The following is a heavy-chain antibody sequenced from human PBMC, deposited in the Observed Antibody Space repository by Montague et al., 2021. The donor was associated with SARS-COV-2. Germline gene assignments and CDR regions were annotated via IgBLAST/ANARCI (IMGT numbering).Heavy chain of an antibody. CDR1: GITFSNDD. CDR2: ISFDGNNE. D-gene: IGHD3-22*01. Sequence: SLILSCAASGITFSNDDMHLFRQAPVKGLEWVAVISFDGNNEYYSDSVKGRFTISRDNSKNTLFLQMSSLRPEDTAVYYCADLYSDTRGSFDYWGQGTLVTVSS. CDR3: ADLYSDTRGSFDY. V-gene: IGHV3-30*03. J-gene: IGHJ4*02.